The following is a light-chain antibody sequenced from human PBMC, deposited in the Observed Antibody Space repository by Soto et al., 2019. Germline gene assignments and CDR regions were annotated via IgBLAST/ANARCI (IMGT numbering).Light chain of an antibody. CDR3: QQYTAWPLT. V-gene: IGKV3-15*01. J-gene: IGKJ4*01. CDR2: FAS. Sequence: IVLTQSPATLSVSPGEKATLSCRASQTVKNNLAWYQQKPGQAPRLLVYFASTRAAGIPARFSGSGSGTEFSLTIRRLQSEDFALYYCQQYTAWPLTFGGGTKVETK. CDR1: QTVKNN.